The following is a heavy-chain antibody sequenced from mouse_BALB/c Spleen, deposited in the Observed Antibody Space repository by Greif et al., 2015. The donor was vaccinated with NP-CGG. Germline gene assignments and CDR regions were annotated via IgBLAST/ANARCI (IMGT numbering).Heavy chain of an antibody. D-gene: IGHD2-3*01. CDR2: ISYDGSN. CDR1: GYSITSVYY. J-gene: IGHJ4*01. CDR3: ASFYDGYFYYAMDY. Sequence: VQLKQSGPGLVKPSQSLSLTCSVTGYSITSVYYWNWIRQFPGNKLEWMGYISYDGSNNYNPSLKNRISITRDTSKNQFFLKLNSVTTEDTATYYCASFYDGYFYYAMDYWGQGTSVTVSS. V-gene: IGHV3-6*02.